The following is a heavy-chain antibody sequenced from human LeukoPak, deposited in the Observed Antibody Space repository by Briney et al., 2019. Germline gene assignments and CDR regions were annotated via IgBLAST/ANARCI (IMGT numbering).Heavy chain of an antibody. CDR2: IKQDGSEK. CDR3: ARDENNWGIDY. J-gene: IGHJ4*02. Sequence: GGSLRLSCAASGFTFSSSWMSWVRQAPGKGLEWVANIKQDGSEKHYVDSVKGRFSISRDNAKNSLYLQMNSLRAEDTAVYYCARDENNWGIDYWGQGTLVTVSS. V-gene: IGHV3-7*01. CDR1: GFTFSSSW. D-gene: IGHD7-27*01.